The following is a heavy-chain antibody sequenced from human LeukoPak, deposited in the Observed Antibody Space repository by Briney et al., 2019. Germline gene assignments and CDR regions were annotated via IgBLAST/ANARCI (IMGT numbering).Heavy chain of an antibody. D-gene: IGHD2-15*01. CDR1: GGSISSYY. V-gene: IGHV4-59*01. J-gene: IGHJ4*02. CDR3: AREPSHCSGGSCYSGSFDY. CDR2: IYYSGST. Sequence: PSETLSLTCTVSGGSISSYYWSWIRQPPGKGLEWIGYIYYSGSTNYSPSLKSRVTISVDTSKNQFSLKLSSVTAADTAVYYCAREPSHCSGGSCYSGSFDYWGQGTLVTVSS.